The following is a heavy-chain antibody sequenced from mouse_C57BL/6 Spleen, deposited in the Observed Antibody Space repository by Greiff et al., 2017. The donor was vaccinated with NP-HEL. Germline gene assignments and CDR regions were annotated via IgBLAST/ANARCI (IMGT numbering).Heavy chain of an antibody. V-gene: IGHV5-4*03. Sequence: EVKLVESGGGLVKPGGSLKLSCAASGFTFSSYAMSWVRQTPEKRLEWVATISDGGSYTYYPDNVKGRFTISRDNAKNNLYLQMSHLKSEDTAMYYCAREYGGGFAYWGQGTLVTVSA. D-gene: IGHD5-1*01. CDR2: ISDGGSYT. J-gene: IGHJ3*01. CDR3: AREYGGGFAY. CDR1: GFTFSSYA.